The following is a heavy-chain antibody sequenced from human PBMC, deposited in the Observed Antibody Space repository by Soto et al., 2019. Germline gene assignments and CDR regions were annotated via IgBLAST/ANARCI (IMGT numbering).Heavy chain of an antibody. D-gene: IGHD2-2*02. CDR3: ARGQGAAIGDYYYHGMDV. Sequence: GGSLRLSYADSEFVFRGSAIHWVRQASGKGLEWVGRIRSRANNFATSSAASVKGRFTFSRDDSKNTAYLQMNTLKPEDTAVYYCARGQGAAIGDYYYHGMDVWGQGTAVTVSS. CDR1: EFVFRGSA. J-gene: IGHJ6*02. V-gene: IGHV3-73*01. CDR2: IRSRANNFAT.